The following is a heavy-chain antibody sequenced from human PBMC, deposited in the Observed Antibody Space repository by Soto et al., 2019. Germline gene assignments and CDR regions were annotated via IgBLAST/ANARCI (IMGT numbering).Heavy chain of an antibody. CDR1: GFTFSSYA. CDR3: ARDGGIAARRPNWFDP. D-gene: IGHD6-6*01. V-gene: IGHV3-64*01. J-gene: IGHJ5*02. Sequence: GGSLRLSCAASGFTFSSYAMHWVRQAPGKGLEYVSAISSNGGSTYYANSVKGRFTISRDNSKNTLYLQMGSLRAEDMAVYYCARDGGIAARRPNWFDPWGQGTLVTVSS. CDR2: ISSNGGST.